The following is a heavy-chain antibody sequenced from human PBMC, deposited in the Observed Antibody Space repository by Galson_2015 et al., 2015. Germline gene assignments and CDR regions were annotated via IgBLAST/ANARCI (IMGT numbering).Heavy chain of an antibody. CDR2: TYYRSKWYN. CDR3: ASDTRIRYSGYVMGGGFDY. V-gene: IGHV6-1*01. D-gene: IGHD5-12*01. J-gene: IGHJ4*02. Sequence: CAIYGDSVSSNSAAWNWIRQSPSRGLEWLGRTYYRSKWYNDYAVSVKSRITINPDTSKNQFSLQLNSVTPEDTAVYYCASDTRIRYSGYVMGGGFDYWGQGTLVTVSS. CDR1: GDSVSSNSAA.